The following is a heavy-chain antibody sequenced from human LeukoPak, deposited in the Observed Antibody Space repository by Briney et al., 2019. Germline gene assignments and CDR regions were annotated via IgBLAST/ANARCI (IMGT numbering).Heavy chain of an antibody. J-gene: IGHJ1*01. Sequence: SETLSLTCTVSGGSISSYYWSWIRQPPGKGLEWIGNTHYSGNTNYNPSLKSRVTISVDTSKNQFSLKLSSVTAADTAVYYCATLLLRAATLQHWGQGTLVTVSS. V-gene: IGHV4-59*12. CDR3: ATLLLRAATLQH. CDR1: GGSISSYY. CDR2: THYSGNT. D-gene: IGHD2-15*01.